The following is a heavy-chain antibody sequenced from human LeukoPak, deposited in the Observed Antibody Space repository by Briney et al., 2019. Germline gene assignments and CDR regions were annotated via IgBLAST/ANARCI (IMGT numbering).Heavy chain of an antibody. Sequence: GASVKVSCKASGYTFTDYYMHWVRQAPGQGLEWMGWINPNSGGTYYAQQFQDRVTMTRDTSISTAYMELSRLRSDDTAVFYCAREMSQVSTVDYWGQGTLVTVSS. CDR1: GYTFTDYY. J-gene: IGHJ4*02. CDR3: AREMSQVSTVDY. CDR2: INPNSGGT. D-gene: IGHD5/OR15-5a*01. V-gene: IGHV1-2*02.